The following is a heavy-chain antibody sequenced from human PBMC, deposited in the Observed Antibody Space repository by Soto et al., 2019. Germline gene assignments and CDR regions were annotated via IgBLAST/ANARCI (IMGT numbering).Heavy chain of an antibody. J-gene: IGHJ4*02. CDR3: ARERGCYNRGDFEF. CDR2: IIPDFGTG. CDR1: GGTFNSYA. V-gene: IGHV1-69*13. D-gene: IGHD1-26*01. Sequence: VASVKVSCKASGGTFNSYAISWVRQAPGQGLEWMGGIIPDFGTGNSAQKFRGRVSIIADASTTTVYMRLSGLTLEDTAVYYCARERGCYNRGDFEFWGQGTQVTVSS.